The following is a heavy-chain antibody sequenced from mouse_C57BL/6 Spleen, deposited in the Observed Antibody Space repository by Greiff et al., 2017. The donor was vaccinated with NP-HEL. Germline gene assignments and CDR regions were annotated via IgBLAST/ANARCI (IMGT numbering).Heavy chain of an antibody. V-gene: IGHV1-72*01. D-gene: IGHD1-1*01. CDR3: ARDYGSSYWYFDV. CDR2: IDPNSGGT. CDR1: GYTFTSYW. J-gene: IGHJ1*03. Sequence: VQLKESGAELVKPGASVKLSCKASGYTFTSYWMHWVKQRPGRGLEWIGRIDPNSGGTKYNEKFKSKATLTVDKPSSTAYMQLSSLTSEDSAVYYCARDYGSSYWYFDVWGTGTTVTVSS.